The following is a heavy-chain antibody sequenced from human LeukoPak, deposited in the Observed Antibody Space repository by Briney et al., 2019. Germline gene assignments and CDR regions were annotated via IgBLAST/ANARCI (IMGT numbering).Heavy chain of an antibody. CDR3: SRENGAFSPFGY. D-gene: IGHD2-8*01. CDR1: GXSISNYY. CDR2: IHYTRDT. J-gene: IGHJ4*02. V-gene: IGHV4-59*01. Sequence: PSGTLSLTCTVSGXSISNYYWSWIRQPPGKGLEWIGYIHYTRDTNSNPSLKSRVTILVDTSNNHFSLNLRSVTAADTAVYYCSRENGAFSPFGYWGQGILVTVLS.